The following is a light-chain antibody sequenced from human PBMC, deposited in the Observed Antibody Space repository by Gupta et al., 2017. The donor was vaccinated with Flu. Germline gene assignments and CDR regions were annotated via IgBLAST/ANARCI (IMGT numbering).Light chain of an antibody. J-gene: IGLJ1*01. CDR1: NIVAGYD. Sequence: NIVAGYDLHGDQQLPETAPKLLIFGDNNRPSGVPDRFSGSRSGTSASLAIDGLQSEDEADYYCQSYDSRLRGSDVFGTGTKVTVL. CDR3: QSYDSRLRGSDV. CDR2: GDN. V-gene: IGLV1-40*01.